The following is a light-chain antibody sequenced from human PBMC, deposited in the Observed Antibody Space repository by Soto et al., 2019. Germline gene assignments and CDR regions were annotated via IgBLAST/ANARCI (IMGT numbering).Light chain of an antibody. J-gene: IGKJ2*01. V-gene: IGKV3-20*01. CDR3: QQYRDWPFT. CDR2: GAS. Sequence: EIVLTQSPGTLSLSPGERATLSCRASQSVSNNYLAWYQQKPGQAPRLLIYGASNRATGIPDRFSGSGSGTDFTLTISRLEPEDFAIYYCQQYRDWPFTFGQGTKVDIK. CDR1: QSVSNNY.